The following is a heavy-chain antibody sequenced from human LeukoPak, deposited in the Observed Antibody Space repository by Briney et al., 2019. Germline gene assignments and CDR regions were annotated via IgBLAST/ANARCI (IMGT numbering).Heavy chain of an antibody. CDR2: ISAYNGNT. D-gene: IGHD3-9*01. Sequence: GASVKVSCKASGYTFTSYGISWVRQAPGQGLEWMGWISAYNGNTNYAQKLQGRGTMTTDTSTSTAYMELRSLRSDDTAVYYCARLPGYDIADYYYYYMDVWGKGTTVTVSS. V-gene: IGHV1-18*04. J-gene: IGHJ6*03. CDR3: ARLPGYDIADYYYYYMDV. CDR1: GYTFTSYG.